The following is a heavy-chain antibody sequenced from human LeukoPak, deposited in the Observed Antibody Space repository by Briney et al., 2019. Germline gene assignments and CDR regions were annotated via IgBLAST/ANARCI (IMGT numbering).Heavy chain of an antibody. CDR2: IYHSGST. Sequence: PSETLSLTCTVSGGSISSSNWWSWVRQPPGKGLEWIGEIYHSGSTNYNPSLKSRVTISVDKSKNQFSLKLSSVTAADTAVYYCANRKASRYDTFDYWGQGTLVTVSS. J-gene: IGHJ4*02. CDR3: ANRKASRYDTFDY. D-gene: IGHD3-9*01. V-gene: IGHV4-4*02. CDR1: GGSISSSNW.